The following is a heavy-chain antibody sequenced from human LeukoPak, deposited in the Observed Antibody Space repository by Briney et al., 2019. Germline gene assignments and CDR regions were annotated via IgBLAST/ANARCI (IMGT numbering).Heavy chain of an antibody. CDR1: GYTFTSYD. CDR3: ARGSPTVTSGNYYGMDV. D-gene: IGHD4-17*01. J-gene: IGHJ6*02. Sequence: ASVKVSCKASGYTFTSYDINWVRQATGQGLEWMGWMNPNSGNTGYAQKFQGRVTMTRNTSISTAYMELSSLRSEDTAVYYCARGSPTVTSGNYYGMDVWGQGTTVTVSS. V-gene: IGHV1-8*01. CDR2: MNPNSGNT.